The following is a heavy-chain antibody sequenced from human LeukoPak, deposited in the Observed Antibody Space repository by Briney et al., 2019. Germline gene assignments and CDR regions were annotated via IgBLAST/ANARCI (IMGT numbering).Heavy chain of an antibody. CDR2: IYSGGST. V-gene: IGHV3-53*05. CDR3: AKEERGGDTSGYFDY. Sequence: GGSLRLSCAASGFTVSSNYMSWVRQAPGKGLEWVSVIYSGGSTYYADSVKGRFTISRDNSKNTLYLQMNSLRAEDTAVYYCAKEERGGDTSGYFDYWGQGPLVTVSS. D-gene: IGHD3-10*01. CDR1: GFTVSSNY. J-gene: IGHJ4*02.